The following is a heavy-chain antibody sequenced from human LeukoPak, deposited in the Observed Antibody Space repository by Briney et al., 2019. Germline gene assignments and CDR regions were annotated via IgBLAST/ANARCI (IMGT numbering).Heavy chain of an antibody. CDR1: VGSISSGGYY. CDR3: AREVAVAGTNAFDI. CDR2: IYYSGSI. D-gene: IGHD6-19*01. Sequence: SQTLSLTCTVSVGSISSGGYYWRWIRQHPGKGLEWIGYIYYSGSIYHNPSLQSRVTISIDTSKNQFSLKLSSVNAADTAVYYCAREVAVAGTNAFDIWGQGTMVTVSS. V-gene: IGHV4-31*03. J-gene: IGHJ3*02.